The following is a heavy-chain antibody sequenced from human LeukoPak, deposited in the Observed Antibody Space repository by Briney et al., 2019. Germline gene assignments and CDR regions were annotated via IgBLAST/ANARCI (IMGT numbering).Heavy chain of an antibody. J-gene: IGHJ4*02. Sequence: PGGSLRLSCAASGFTFDDYAMHWVRQAPGKGLEWVSLISWDGGSTYYADSVKGRFTISRDDAENSLYLQMNSLSAEDTAVYYCTRDAAYGYDRFDYWGRGTQVTVSS. CDR3: TRDAAYGYDRFDY. CDR2: ISWDGGST. CDR1: GFTFDDYA. D-gene: IGHD5-18*01. V-gene: IGHV3-43D*03.